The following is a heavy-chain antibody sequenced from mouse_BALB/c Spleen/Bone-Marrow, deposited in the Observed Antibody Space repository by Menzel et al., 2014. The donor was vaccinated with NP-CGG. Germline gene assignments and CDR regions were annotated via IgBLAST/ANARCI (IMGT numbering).Heavy chain of an antibody. V-gene: IGHV1-80*01. J-gene: IGHJ4*01. CDR2: IFPGDGDT. CDR1: GYVFSSYW. CDR3: AGGDFDYDFTMDY. Sequence: VQVVESGAELVRPGSSVKISCKASGYVFSSYWMNWVKQRPGQGLEWIGQIFPGDGDTNYNGQFKGKATLTADRSSSTAFMQLSSLTSEDSAVYFCAGGDFDYDFTMDYWGQGTSVTVSS. D-gene: IGHD2-4*01.